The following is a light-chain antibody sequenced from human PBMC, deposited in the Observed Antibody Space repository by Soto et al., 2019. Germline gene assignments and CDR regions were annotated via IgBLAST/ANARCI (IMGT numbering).Light chain of an antibody. V-gene: IGKV3-20*01. CDR1: QRVISDY. J-gene: IGKJ1*01. CDR2: GAS. Sequence: IVLTQSPGTLSLSPGERATLSCRASQRVISDYLNWYQQKPGQAPRLLIYGASTRATGIPARFSGSGSGTEFTLTISSLQSEDFAVYYCQQYRDSRTFGQGTKVDIK. CDR3: QQYRDSRT.